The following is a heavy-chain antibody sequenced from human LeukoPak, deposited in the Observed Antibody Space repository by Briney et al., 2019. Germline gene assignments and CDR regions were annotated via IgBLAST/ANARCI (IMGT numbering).Heavy chain of an antibody. CDR3: ARAGRPPVMYDILTGPSPLDY. J-gene: IGHJ4*02. CDR2: INPNIGGT. Sequence: ASVKVSCKASGYTFTGYYMHWVRQAPGQGLEWMGWINPNIGGTNYAQKFQGWVTMTRDTSISTAYMELSRLRSDDTAVYYCARAGRPPVMYDILTGPSPLDYWGQGTLVAVSS. CDR1: GYTFTGYY. D-gene: IGHD3-9*01. V-gene: IGHV1-2*04.